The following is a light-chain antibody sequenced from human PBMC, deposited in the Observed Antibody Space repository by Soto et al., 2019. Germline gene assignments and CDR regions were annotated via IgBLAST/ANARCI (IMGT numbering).Light chain of an antibody. J-gene: IGLJ1*01. CDR3: NSYREDHPRFYV. CDR1: HSDIGNYNY. Sequence: QYARTQPASVSGSPGQSITISCTGTHSDIGNYNYVSWYQHLPGKAPKLMIYDVGSRPSGVSSRFSGSKSGNTASLAISGLQAEDEADYYCNSYREDHPRFYVFGTGTKVTVL. V-gene: IGLV2-14*03. CDR2: DVG.